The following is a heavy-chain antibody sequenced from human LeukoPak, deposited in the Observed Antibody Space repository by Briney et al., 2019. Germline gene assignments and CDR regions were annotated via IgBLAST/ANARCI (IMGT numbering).Heavy chain of an antibody. CDR1: GFTVSSNY. D-gene: IGHD6-13*01. V-gene: IGHV3-53*01. J-gene: IGHJ4*02. CDR3: ARSDGIAAAGPFDY. CDR2: IYTGGTT. Sequence: GGSLRLSCAASGFTVSSNYMSWVRQAPGKGLEWVSVIYTGGTTNYADSVKGRFTISRDNSKNTLYLQMNSLRAEDTAVYYCARSDGIAAAGPFDYWGQGTLVTVSS.